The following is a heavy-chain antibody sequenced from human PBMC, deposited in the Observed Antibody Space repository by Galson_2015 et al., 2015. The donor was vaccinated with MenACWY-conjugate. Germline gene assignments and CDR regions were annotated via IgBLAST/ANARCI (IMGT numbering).Heavy chain of an antibody. Sequence: ETLSLTCTVSGGSISSSHYYWGWIRQPPGKGLGWIGSINYSGSTYYNPSLRSRVTISVDTSKNQFSLKLSSVTAADTAVYYCARDRGESYGSGSYFDYWGQGTLVTVSS. CDR3: ARDRGESYGSGSYFDY. CDR1: GGSISSSHYY. V-gene: IGHV4-39*07. J-gene: IGHJ4*02. D-gene: IGHD3-10*01. CDR2: INYSGST.